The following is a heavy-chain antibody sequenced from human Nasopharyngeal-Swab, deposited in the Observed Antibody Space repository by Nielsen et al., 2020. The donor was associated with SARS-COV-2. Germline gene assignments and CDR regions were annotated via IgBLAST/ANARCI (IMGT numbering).Heavy chain of an antibody. CDR1: GFTFRTYS. J-gene: IGHJ3*02. D-gene: IGHD4/OR15-4a*01. CDR2: ITASSSAT. Sequence: GESLKISCSASGFTFRTYSMNWVRQAPGKGLEWVAHITASSSATNYADFVRGRFTISRDNARNSLYLQMNTLRNEDTAAFYCATGRDYGFDIWGQGTMVAVSS. CDR3: ATGRDYGFDI. V-gene: IGHV3-48*02.